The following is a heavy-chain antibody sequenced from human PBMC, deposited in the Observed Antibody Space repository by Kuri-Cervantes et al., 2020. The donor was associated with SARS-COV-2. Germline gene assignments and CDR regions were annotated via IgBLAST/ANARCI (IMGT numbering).Heavy chain of an antibody. CDR1: GGSFSGYY. CDR3: ARGLRWQQPHRNDYYYGMDV. CDR2: INHSGST. V-gene: IGHV4-34*01. J-gene: IGHJ6*02. D-gene: IGHD5-24*01. Sequence: SETLSLSCAVYGGSFSGYYWSWIRQPPGKGLEWIGEINHSGSTNYNPSLKSRVTISVDTSKNQFSLKLSSVTAADTAVYYCARGLRWQQPHRNDYYYGMDVWGQGTTVTVSS.